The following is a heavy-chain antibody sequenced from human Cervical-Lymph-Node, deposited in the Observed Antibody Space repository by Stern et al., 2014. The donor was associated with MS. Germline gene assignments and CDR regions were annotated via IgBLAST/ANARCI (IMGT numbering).Heavy chain of an antibody. V-gene: IGHV1-69*01. CDR1: GGTFSSYG. J-gene: IGHJ4*02. Sequence: QMQLVQSGAEVKKPGSSVKVSCKASGGTFSSYGISWVRQAPGPGLEWMGGIIPIFGTANYAQKFQGRVTITADESTSTAYMELSSLRSEDTAVYYCARDEQLGGYDYWGQGTLVTVSS. CDR3: ARDEQLGGYDY. CDR2: IIPIFGTA. D-gene: IGHD6-6*01.